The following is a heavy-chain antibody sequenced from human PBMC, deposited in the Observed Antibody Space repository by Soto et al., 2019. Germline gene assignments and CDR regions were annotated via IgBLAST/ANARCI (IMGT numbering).Heavy chain of an antibody. D-gene: IGHD6-19*01. Sequence: ASVNVSCKCSGYTFTSYSMHWVRQAPGQRLEWMGWINAGNGNTKYSQKFQGRITITRDTSASTAYMELSSLRSEDTAVYYCARGKQWLDYYGMDVWGQGTTVTVSS. CDR3: ARGKQWLDYYGMDV. CDR2: INAGNGNT. V-gene: IGHV1-3*01. J-gene: IGHJ6*02. CDR1: GYTFTSYS.